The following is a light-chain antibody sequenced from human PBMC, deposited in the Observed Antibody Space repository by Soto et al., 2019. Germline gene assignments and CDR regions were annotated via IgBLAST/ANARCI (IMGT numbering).Light chain of an antibody. CDR1: SSDVGTDKY. Sequence: QSALTQPASVSGSPGQSITISCTGTSSDVGTDKYVSWYQHHPGKTPKLMIYEVSNRPSGVSNRFSGSKSGNTASLTISGPQAEDEADYFRSSFTTHSPLVFGGGTKLTVL. J-gene: IGLJ2*01. V-gene: IGLV2-14*01. CDR2: EVS. CDR3: SSFTTHSPLV.